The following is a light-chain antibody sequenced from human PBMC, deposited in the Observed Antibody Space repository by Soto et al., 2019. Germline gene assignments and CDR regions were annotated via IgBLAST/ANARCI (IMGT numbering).Light chain of an antibody. CDR3: QVWDSSSDHSV. CDR2: YDS. Sequence: SYELTQPPSVSVAPGKTARITCGGNNIGSKSVHWYQQKPGQAPVVVIYYDSDRPSGMPERFSGSNSGNTATLTISRVEAEDEADYYCQVWDSSSDHSVFGTGTKVTVL. J-gene: IGLJ1*01. V-gene: IGLV3-21*04. CDR1: NIGSKS.